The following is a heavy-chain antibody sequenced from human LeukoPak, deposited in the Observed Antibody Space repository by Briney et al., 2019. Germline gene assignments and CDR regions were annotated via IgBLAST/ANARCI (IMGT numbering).Heavy chain of an antibody. CDR2: IVVGSGNT. Sequence: SVKVSCQASGFTFTSSAMQWVRQARGQRLEWIGWIVVGSGNTNYAQKFQERVTITRDMSTSTAYMELSSLRSEDTAVYYCAAGIYDSSGSLDYWGQGTLVTVSS. V-gene: IGHV1-58*02. CDR3: AAGIYDSSGSLDY. CDR1: GFTFTSSA. J-gene: IGHJ4*02. D-gene: IGHD3-22*01.